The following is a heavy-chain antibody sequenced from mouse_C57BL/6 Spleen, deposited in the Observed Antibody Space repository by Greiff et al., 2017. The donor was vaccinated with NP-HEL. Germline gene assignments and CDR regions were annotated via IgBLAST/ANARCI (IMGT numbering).Heavy chain of an antibody. CDR3: TKLGGAY. J-gene: IGHJ3*01. CDR2: IDPETGGT. CDR1: GYTFTDYE. V-gene: IGHV1-15*01. D-gene: IGHD4-1*01. Sequence: QVQLQQSGAELVRPGASVTLSCTASGYTFTDYEMHWVKQTPVHGLEWIGAIDPETGGTAYTQKFKGKAILTADTSSSTAYLELRSLTSEDSAVYYCTKLGGAYWGQGTLVTVSA.